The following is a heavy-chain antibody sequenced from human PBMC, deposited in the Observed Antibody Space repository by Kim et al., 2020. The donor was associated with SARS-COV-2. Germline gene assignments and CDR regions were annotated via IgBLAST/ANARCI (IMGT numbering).Heavy chain of an antibody. J-gene: IGHJ5*02. D-gene: IGHD1-26*01. CDR3: ARDRGGATIRWFDP. CDR2: ISSSSSYI. Sequence: GGSLRLSCAASGFTFSSYSMNWVRQAPGKGLEWVSSISSSSSYIYYADSVKGRFTISRDNAKNSLYLQMNSLRAEDTAVYYCARDRGGATIRWFDPWGQGTLVTVSS. CDR1: GFTFSSYS. V-gene: IGHV3-21*01.